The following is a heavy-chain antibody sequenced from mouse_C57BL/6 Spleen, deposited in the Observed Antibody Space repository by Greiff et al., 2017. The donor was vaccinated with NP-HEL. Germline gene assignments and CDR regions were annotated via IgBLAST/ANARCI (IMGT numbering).Heavy chain of an antibody. Sequence: QVQLQQSGAELVKPGASVKISCKASGYAFSSYWMNWVKQRPGKGLEWIGQIYPGDGDTNYNGKFKGKATLTADKSSSTAYMQLSSLTSEDSAVYYCARWLLLGEYYFDYWGQGTTLTVSS. CDR3: ARWLLLGEYYFDY. D-gene: IGHD2-3*01. CDR2: IYPGDGDT. J-gene: IGHJ2*01. CDR1: GYAFSSYW. V-gene: IGHV1-80*01.